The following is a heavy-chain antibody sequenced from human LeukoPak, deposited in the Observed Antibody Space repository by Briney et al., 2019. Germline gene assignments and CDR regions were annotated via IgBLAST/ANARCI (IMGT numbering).Heavy chain of an antibody. CDR3: ASYSLWGGIDY. J-gene: IGHJ4*02. V-gene: IGHV4-4*02. CDR2: IYHSGST. D-gene: IGHD2-15*01. Sequence: SGTLSLTCAVSGGSISSSNWWSWIRQHPGKGLEWIGEIYHSGSTNYNPSLKSRVTISVDKSKNQFSLKLSSVTAADTAVYYCASYSLWGGIDYWGQGTLVTVSS. CDR1: GGSISSSNW.